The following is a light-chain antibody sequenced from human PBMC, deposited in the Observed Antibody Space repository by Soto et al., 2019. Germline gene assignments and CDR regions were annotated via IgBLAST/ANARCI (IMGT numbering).Light chain of an antibody. V-gene: IGKV3-15*01. CDR2: GAS. CDR1: QSVSSN. CDR3: QQHNNWPLT. Sequence: EIVMTQSPATLSVSPGERATLSCRASQSVSSNLAWYQQKPGQAPRLLIYGASTRATGIPARFSGSGSGTEFTLTISSLQSEDFAVYYCQQHNNWPLTFGQGTQREIK. J-gene: IGKJ5*01.